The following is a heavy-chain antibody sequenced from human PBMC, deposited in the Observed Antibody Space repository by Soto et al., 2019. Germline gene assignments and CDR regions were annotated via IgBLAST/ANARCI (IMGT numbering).Heavy chain of an antibody. CDR3: AREGRGKKAGYNGLVSLGY. D-gene: IGHD2-2*02. Sequence: QVQLVQSGAEVKTPGSSLKVSCKVSGSRFSNYVISWVRQAPGHGLEWLGRIIPIFKSTKYAQSFQGRVTITADESTSKASLELSSLRSDDTAVYYCAREGRGKKAGYNGLVSLGYWGQGTLVTVSS. CDR2: IIPIFKST. CDR1: GSRFSNYV. J-gene: IGHJ4*02. V-gene: IGHV1-69*01.